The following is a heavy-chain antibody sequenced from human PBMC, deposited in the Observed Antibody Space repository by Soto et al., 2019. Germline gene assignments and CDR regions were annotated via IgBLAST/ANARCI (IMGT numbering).Heavy chain of an antibody. J-gene: IGHJ4*02. CDR1: GFTFSSDW. CDR3: ASVIPLGY. Sequence: EVQLVESGGGLVQPGGSLRLSCAASGFTFSSDWMHWVRQSPGKGLVWVSRINSDGSSTGHADCVKGRVTISRDNAENTLYLQMNSLRAEDTAVYYCASVIPLGYWGQGTLVTVSS. D-gene: IGHD2-21*01. CDR2: INSDGSST. V-gene: IGHV3-74*01.